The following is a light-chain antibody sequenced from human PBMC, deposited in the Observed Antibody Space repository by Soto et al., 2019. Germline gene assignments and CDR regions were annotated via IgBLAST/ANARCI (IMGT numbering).Light chain of an antibody. Sequence: SSELTQPPSVSVAPGKTARITCGGTNIGSKSVHWYQQKPGQAPVLVIYYDSDRPSGIPERFSGSNAGNTATLTISRVEAGDEADYYCQVWDRSSDHRVFGGGTKLTVL. V-gene: IGLV3-21*04. CDR2: YDS. CDR3: QVWDRSSDHRV. CDR1: NIGSKS. J-gene: IGLJ2*01.